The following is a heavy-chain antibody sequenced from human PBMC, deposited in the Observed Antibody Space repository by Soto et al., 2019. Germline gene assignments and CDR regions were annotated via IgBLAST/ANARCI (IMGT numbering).Heavy chain of an antibody. Sequence: SETLSLTCTVSGGSITNTDYFWAWARQPPGKGLEWIGSINYAGKTFYSPSVKSRLTISIDTSENQFSLRLTSVTATDTAIYYCVRLLACNSGSCYFDPWGQGTLVTGS. CDR1: GGSITNTDYF. CDR2: INYAGKT. V-gene: IGHV4-39*01. CDR3: VRLLACNSGSCYFDP. J-gene: IGHJ5*02. D-gene: IGHD2-15*01.